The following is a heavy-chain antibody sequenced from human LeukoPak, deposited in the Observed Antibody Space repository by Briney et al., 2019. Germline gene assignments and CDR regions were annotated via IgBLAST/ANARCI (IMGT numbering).Heavy chain of an antibody. D-gene: IGHD2-2*01. CDR3: ARMKASKDIVVVPAAMLPFDY. Sequence: ASVKVSCKASGYTFTGYYMRWVRQAPGQGLEWMGWIDPNSGGTNYAQKFQGRVTMTRDTSISTAYMELSRLRSDDTAVYYCARMKASKDIVVVPAAMLPFDYWGQGTLVTVSS. CDR2: IDPNSGGT. J-gene: IGHJ4*02. V-gene: IGHV1-2*02. CDR1: GYTFTGYY.